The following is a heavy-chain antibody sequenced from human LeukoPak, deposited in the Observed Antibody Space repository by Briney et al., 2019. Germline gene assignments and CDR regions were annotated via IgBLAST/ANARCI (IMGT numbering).Heavy chain of an antibody. CDR1: GYTFTSHG. V-gene: IGHV1-18*01. D-gene: IGHD3-22*01. J-gene: IGHJ1*01. CDR2: INTYIGNT. CDR3: ARDDYYDSSGYYTL. Sequence: ASVKVSCKASGYTFTSHGFSWVRQAPGQGLEWMGWINTYIGNTNYAQKFQGRATVTTDTSTSTAYMELRSLRSDDTAVYYCARDDYYDSSGYYTLWGQGTLVTVSS.